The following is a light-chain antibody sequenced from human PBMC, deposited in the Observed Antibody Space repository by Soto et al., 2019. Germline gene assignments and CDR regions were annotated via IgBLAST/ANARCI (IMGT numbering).Light chain of an antibody. CDR3: QQYNNWPRN. Sequence: EIVMTQSPATLSVSPGERATLSCRASQSISSNLAWYQQKPGQAPRLLIYGASTRATGIPARFSGSGSGKELTLTISRLQSEDFAVYYCQQYNNWPRNFGQGTKGDI. J-gene: IGKJ2*01. CDR1: QSISSN. V-gene: IGKV3-15*01. CDR2: GAS.